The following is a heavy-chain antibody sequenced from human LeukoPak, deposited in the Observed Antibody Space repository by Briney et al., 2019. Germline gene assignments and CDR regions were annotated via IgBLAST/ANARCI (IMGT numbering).Heavy chain of an antibody. CDR3: AKRPYYYDSSGYHQGPAYFQH. V-gene: IGHV3-23*01. Sequence: GGVLSLSCAASGFTFSSYAMSWVGKAQGKGLEWVSAISGSGGSTYYADSVKGRFTISSDNSKNTLYLQMYSLGAEDTAVYYCAKRPYYYDSSGYHQGPAYFQHWGQGTLVTVSS. J-gene: IGHJ1*01. CDR1: GFTFSSYA. CDR2: ISGSGGST. D-gene: IGHD3-22*01.